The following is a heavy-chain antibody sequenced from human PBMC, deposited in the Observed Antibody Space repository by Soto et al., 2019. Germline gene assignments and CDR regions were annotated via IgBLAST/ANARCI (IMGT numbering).Heavy chain of an antibody. J-gene: IGHJ5*02. Sequence: QVQVVQPGDGEKKPGASVRVSCKSSGYTYISYSMHLVSQAPGQMLAWMGWINVGNGNTKYSQNFQGRVTINQDTSASTAYMELSSLTSEDTAVYYCAREKWGSGSRWLDPWGQGTLVTVSS. V-gene: IGHV1-3*05. CDR1: GYTYISYS. CDR2: INVGNGNT. CDR3: AREKWGSGSRWLDP. D-gene: IGHD6-19*01.